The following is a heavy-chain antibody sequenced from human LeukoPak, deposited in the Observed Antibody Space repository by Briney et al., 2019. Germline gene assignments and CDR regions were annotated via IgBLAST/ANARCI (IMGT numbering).Heavy chain of an antibody. D-gene: IGHD5-18*01. CDR1: GFTFSSYW. CDR2: IKQDGSEK. J-gene: IGHJ6*02. V-gene: IGHV3-7*01. Sequence: GGSLRLSCAASGFTFSSYWMSWVRQAPGKGLEWVANIKQDGSEKYYVDSVKGRFTISRDNAKNSLYLQMNSLRAEDTAVYYCARDLRRGYSYGYPPHYYYYGMDVWGQGTTVTVSS. CDR3: ARDLRRGYSYGYPPHYYYYGMDV.